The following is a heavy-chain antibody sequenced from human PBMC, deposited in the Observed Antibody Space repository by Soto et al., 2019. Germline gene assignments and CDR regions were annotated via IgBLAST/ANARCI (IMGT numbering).Heavy chain of an antibody. V-gene: IGHV3-21*01. J-gene: IGHJ4*02. CDR1: GFTFTRYS. CDR2: ISSTTNYI. CDR3: ARESEDLTSNFDY. Sequence: KLVGPLRLSCAASGFTFTRYSMNWVRQAPGKGLEWVSSISSTTNYIYYADSMKGRFTVSRDNAKNSVYLEMNSLSAEDTAVYYCARESEDLTSNFDYWGQGTLVTVSS.